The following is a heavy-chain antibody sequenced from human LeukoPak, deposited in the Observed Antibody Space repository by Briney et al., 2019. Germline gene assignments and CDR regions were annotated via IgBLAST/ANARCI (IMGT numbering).Heavy chain of an antibody. CDR2: ISDSGGRT. Sequence: PGGSLRLSCAASGFSFSSYAMSWVRQAPGKGLEWVSSISDSGGRTYFADSVNGRFTISRDNSKNTLYLQLDSLRAEDTAVYYCAKQEFGSSGSFYHFDYWGQGALVTVSS. V-gene: IGHV3-23*01. D-gene: IGHD3-22*01. J-gene: IGHJ4*02. CDR3: AKQEFGSSGSFYHFDY. CDR1: GFSFSSYA.